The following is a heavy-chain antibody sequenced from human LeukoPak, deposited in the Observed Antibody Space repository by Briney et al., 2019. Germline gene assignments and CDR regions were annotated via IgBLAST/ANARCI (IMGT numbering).Heavy chain of an antibody. Sequence: GGSLRLSCAASGFTLSSYSMNWIRQAPGKGLEWVSSMSVGSGLIYYAESVKGRFTVSRDNAKKSLYLQMNSLRAEDTAVYYCAREFEGTASGAGYWGQGTLVTVSS. CDR1: GFTLSSYS. V-gene: IGHV3-21*01. CDR2: MSVGSGLI. D-gene: IGHD1-26*01. CDR3: AREFEGTASGAGY. J-gene: IGHJ4*02.